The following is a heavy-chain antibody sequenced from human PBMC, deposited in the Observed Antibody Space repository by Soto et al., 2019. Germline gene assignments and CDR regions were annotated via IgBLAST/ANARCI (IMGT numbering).Heavy chain of an antibody. Sequence: GGSLRLSCAASGFTFIRYAMAWVRQAPGKGLEWVSSISGSGDRTYYADSVKGRFTISRDNSKNTLSLQMNRLRAEDTALYYCARGPYTSSSEWFDPWGQGTLVTVSS. V-gene: IGHV3-23*01. CDR3: ARGPYTSSSEWFDP. J-gene: IGHJ5*02. CDR1: GFTFIRYA. D-gene: IGHD6-6*01. CDR2: ISGSGDRT.